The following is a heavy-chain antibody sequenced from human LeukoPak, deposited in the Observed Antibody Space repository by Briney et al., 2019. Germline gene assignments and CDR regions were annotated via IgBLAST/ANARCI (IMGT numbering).Heavy chain of an antibody. CDR1: GFTFSSYA. CDR3: AKDLLVTIFTEADMDV. V-gene: IGHV3-23*01. J-gene: IGHJ6*03. D-gene: IGHD3-3*01. Sequence: PGGSLRLSCAASGFTFSSYAMSWVRQAPGKRLEWVSAISGSGGSTYYADSVKGRFTISRDNSKNTLYLQMNSLRAEDTAVYYCAKDLLVTIFTEADMDVWGKGTTVTVSS. CDR2: ISGSGGST.